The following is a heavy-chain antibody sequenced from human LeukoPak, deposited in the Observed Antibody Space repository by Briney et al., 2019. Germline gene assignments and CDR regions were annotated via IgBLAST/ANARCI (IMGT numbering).Heavy chain of an antibody. V-gene: IGHV4-34*01. CDR3: ARGYRNGAYLDY. J-gene: IGHJ4*02. CDR1: GGSFSGYY. D-gene: IGHD3-16*02. CDR2: INHSGST. Sequence: SETLSLTCAVYGGSFSGYYWSWIRQPPGKGLEWIGEINHSGSTNYNPSFKSRVTISVDTSKNQFSLKLSSVTAADTAVYYCARGYRNGAYLDYWGQGTLVTVSS.